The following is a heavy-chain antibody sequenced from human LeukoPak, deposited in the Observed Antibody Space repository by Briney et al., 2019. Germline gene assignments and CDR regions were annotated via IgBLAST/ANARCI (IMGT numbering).Heavy chain of an antibody. CDR3: ARGIKRYYYGSGSYWMNYYYYYMDV. J-gene: IGHJ6*03. CDR2: MNIHCGNR. D-gene: IGHD3-10*01. CDR1: GYTFTSYD. V-gene: IGHV1-8*01. Sequence: ASVKLSCNASGYTFTSYDNNWVRQGTGQGHERMGWMNIHCGNRSYAEDFQGRGIMTRNNSITTHYMELSRLRSEDTAVYYCARGIKRYYYGSGSYWMNYYYYYMDVWGKGTTVTISS.